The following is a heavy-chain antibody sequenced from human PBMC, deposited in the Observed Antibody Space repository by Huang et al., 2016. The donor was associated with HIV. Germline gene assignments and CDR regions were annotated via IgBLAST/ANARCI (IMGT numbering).Heavy chain of an antibody. CDR2: INDSGNT. Sequence: QVQLQQWGAGLLKPSETLSLTCAVYGVSFSGYYWSWIRQPPGKGLEWIGEINDSGNTNDNPSRKSRVTVSVDTSKNQFSRRLSSVTAADTAVYYCARDGPERSSGNYGASDYWGQGTLVTVSS. CDR3: ARDGPERSSGNYGASDY. V-gene: IGHV4-34*01. CDR1: GVSFSGYY. J-gene: IGHJ4*02. D-gene: IGHD1-26*01.